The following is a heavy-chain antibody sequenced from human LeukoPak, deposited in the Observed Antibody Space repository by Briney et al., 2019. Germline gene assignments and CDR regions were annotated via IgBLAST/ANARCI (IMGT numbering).Heavy chain of an antibody. J-gene: IGHJ6*03. Sequence: SETLSLTCTVSGCSISPYHWSWIRQPADKGLEWIGLIYPSGSTNCNLSLKDRVTISIDRSKNQFSLKLSSVTAADTALYYCARDQKVPNNNFRYYYYMDVWGKGTTVTVSS. V-gene: IGHV4-4*07. CDR1: GCSISPYH. CDR2: IYPSGST. D-gene: IGHD4-11*01. CDR3: ARDQKVPNNNFRYYYYMDV.